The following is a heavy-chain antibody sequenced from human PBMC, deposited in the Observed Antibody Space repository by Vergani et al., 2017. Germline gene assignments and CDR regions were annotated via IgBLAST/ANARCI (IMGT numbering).Heavy chain of an antibody. CDR2: IGKDVINT. J-gene: IGHJ4*02. D-gene: IGHD2-21*02. CDR1: GFTFSNFG. V-gene: IGHV3-30*02. CDR3: AKYLRDSTDGLPDS. Sequence: QVQLVESAGGVVQPGGSLRLSCAASGFTFSNFGMHWIRQAPGKGLEWLAYIGKDVINTRYRDAVKGRFTVSRDNSKYILYLQMDSLRSEDTALYYCAKYLRDSTDGLPDSWGPGTLVIVSS.